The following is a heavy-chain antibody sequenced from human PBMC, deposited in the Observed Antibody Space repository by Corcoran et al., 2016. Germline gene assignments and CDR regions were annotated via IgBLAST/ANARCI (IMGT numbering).Heavy chain of an antibody. CDR3: ARDRTMVRGVKAYYYYGMDV. CDR1: GYTFTSYG. CDR2: ISAYNGNT. V-gene: IGHV1-18*01. J-gene: IGHJ6*02. D-gene: IGHD3-10*01. Sequence: QVQLVQSGAEVKKPGASVKVSCKASGYTFTSYGISWVRQAPGQALEWMGWISAYNGNTNYAQKLQGRVTMTTDTSTSTAYMELRSLRSDDTAVYYCARDRTMVRGVKAYYYYGMDVWGQGTTVTVSS.